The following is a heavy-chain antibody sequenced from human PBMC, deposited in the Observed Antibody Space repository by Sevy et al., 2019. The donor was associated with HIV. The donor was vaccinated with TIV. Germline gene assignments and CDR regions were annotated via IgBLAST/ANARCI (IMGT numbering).Heavy chain of an antibody. CDR2: IRYDGSNK. D-gene: IGHD3-10*01. J-gene: IGHJ6*02. V-gene: IGHV3-30*02. Sequence: GGSLRLSCAASGFTFSSYGMHWVRQAPGKGLEWVAFIRYDGSNKYDADSVKGRFNISKENSKNTLYLQMNSLRAEDTAVYYCAKDRKGRYGSGSYYKDYYYYYGMDVWGQGTTVTVSS. CDR1: GFTFSSYG. CDR3: AKDRKGRYGSGSYYKDYYYYYGMDV.